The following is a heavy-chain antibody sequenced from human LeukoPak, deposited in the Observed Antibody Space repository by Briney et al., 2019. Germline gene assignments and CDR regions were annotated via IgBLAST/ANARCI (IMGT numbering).Heavy chain of an antibody. CDR2: INPSGGST. CDR3: AIVWGGGWYIY. J-gene: IGHJ4*02. Sequence: EASVKVSCKASGYTFTSYYMHWVRQAPGQGLEWMGIINPSGGSTSYAQKFQGRVTMTRDTSTSTVYMELSSLRSEDTAVYYCAIVWGGGWYIYWGQGTLVTVSS. V-gene: IGHV1-46*01. D-gene: IGHD6-19*01. CDR1: GYTFTSYY.